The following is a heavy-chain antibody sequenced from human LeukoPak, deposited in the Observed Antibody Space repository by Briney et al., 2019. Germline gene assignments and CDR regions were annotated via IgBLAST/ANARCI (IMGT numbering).Heavy chain of an antibody. J-gene: IGHJ6*02. CDR2: IYYSEIA. D-gene: IGHD3-22*01. CDR3: ARLAYYDDSGSYYYGMDV. V-gene: IGHV4-34*09. Sequence: SETLSLTCAVYGGSFSGYYWSWIRQPPGKGLEWIGYIYYSEIAYYNPSLKSRVTISLDTSMNQFSLKLSSVTDADTAVYFCARLAYYDDSGSYYYGMDVWGQGTTVTVSS. CDR1: GGSFSGYY.